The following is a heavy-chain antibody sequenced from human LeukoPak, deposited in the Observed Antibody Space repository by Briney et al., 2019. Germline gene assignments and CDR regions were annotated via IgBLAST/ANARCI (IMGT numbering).Heavy chain of an antibody. V-gene: IGHV3-15*01. D-gene: IGHD3-22*01. J-gene: IGHJ4*02. CDR1: GFIFHNAW. CDR2: VQSKTVPVTT. CDR3: ARGSNSDDSGDFDH. Sequence: GGSLRLSCAASGFIFHNAWMNWVRQAPGKGLQWVGRVQSKTVPVTTEYAAPVKGRFIISRDDSKNTLYLQMDSLKTEDTAVYYCARGSNSDDSGDFDHWGQGTLVTVSS.